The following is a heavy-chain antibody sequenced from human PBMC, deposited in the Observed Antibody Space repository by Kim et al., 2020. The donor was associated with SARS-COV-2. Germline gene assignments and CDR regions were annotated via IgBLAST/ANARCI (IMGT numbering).Heavy chain of an antibody. Sequence: GGSLRLSCAASGFTFSSYSMNWVRQAPGKGLEWVSSISSSSSYIYYADSVKGRFTISRDNAKNSLYLQMNSLRAEDTAVYYCARELLAAAGDYYYMDVWGKATTVTVSS. CDR3: ARELLAAAGDYYYMDV. CDR2: ISSSSSYI. D-gene: IGHD6-13*01. CDR1: GFTFSSYS. J-gene: IGHJ6*03. V-gene: IGHV3-21*01.